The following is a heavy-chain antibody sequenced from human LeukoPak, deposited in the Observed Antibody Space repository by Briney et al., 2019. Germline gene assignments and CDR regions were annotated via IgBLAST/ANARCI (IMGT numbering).Heavy chain of an antibody. J-gene: IGHJ2*01. V-gene: IGHV3-23*01. Sequence: PGGSLRLSCAASGFTFSSYAMSWVRQAPGKGLEWVSRISDSDGYTYYADSVKGRFTISRDNSKNTVYLEMRSLRAEDTAVYFCARPPVGGVLDSRYWYFDLWGRGTLVTVSS. CDR2: ISDSDGYT. CDR1: GFTFSSYA. CDR3: ARPPVGGVLDSRYWYFDL. D-gene: IGHD2-15*01.